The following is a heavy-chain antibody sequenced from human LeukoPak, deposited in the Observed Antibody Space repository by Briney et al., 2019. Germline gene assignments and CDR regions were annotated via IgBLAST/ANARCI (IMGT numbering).Heavy chain of an antibody. Sequence: GGSLRLSCAASGFAFSSYWMHWVRRAPGKGLVWVSRIKSDGITTTYADSVKGRFTISRDNAKNTLYLQMNSLRVDDTAVYYCARGVWHYDLWGRGTLVTVFS. J-gene: IGHJ2*01. V-gene: IGHV3-74*01. CDR3: ARGVWHYDL. CDR1: GFAFSSYW. CDR2: IKSDGITT.